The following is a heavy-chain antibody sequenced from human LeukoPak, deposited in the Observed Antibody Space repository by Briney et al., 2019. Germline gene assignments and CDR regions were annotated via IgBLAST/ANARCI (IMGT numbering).Heavy chain of an antibody. J-gene: IGHJ4*02. CDR1: GFTFSSYA. D-gene: IGHD6-13*01. CDR2: ISYDGSNK. CDR3: AKGVWYISSWFDY. Sequence: GGSLRLSCAASGFTFSSYAMHWVRQAPGKGLEWVAVISYDGSNKYYADSVKGRFTISRDNSKNTLYLQMNSLRAEDTAVYYCAKGVWYISSWFDYWGQGTLVTVSS. V-gene: IGHV3-30-3*01.